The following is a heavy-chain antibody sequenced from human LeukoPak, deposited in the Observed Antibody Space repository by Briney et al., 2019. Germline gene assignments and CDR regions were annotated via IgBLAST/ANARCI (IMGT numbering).Heavy chain of an antibody. CDR2: INSDGSIT. V-gene: IGHV3-74*01. CDR1: GFTFSSYW. Sequence: GSLRLSCEASGFTFSSYWMHWVRQASGKGLVWVSRINSDGSITSYADSVKGRFTISRDNAKNTLYLQMNSLRVEDTAMYYCARDGILVAGTVDWFDPWGQGTLVTVSS. CDR3: ARDGILVAGTVDWFDP. J-gene: IGHJ5*02. D-gene: IGHD6-19*01.